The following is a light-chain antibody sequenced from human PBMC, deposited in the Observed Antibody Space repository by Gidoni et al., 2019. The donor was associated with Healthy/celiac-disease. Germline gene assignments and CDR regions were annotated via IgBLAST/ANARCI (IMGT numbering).Light chain of an antibody. CDR2: TVS. CDR1: SSEVGGYKY. J-gene: IGLJ1*01. CDR3: CSYAGSYTYV. V-gene: IGLV2-11*01. Sequence: QSALTQHRSVSGSPGQSVTISFTGTSSEVGGYKYVSWYQQHPGKAPKLMIYTVSKRPSGVPDRFSGSKSDSTASLTISGLQAEDEADYYCCSYAGSYTYVFGTGTKVTVL.